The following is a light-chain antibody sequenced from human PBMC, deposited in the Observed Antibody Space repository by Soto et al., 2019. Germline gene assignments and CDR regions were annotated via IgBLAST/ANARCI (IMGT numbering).Light chain of an antibody. J-gene: IGLJ1*01. CDR3: QSFDSDLSAFV. Sequence: VLTQAPSISGAPGQRVTISCTGSSSNIGAGYDVHWFQQFPGTAPRLLIYGNNNRPSGVPDRFSGSESGTSASLAIAGLQAGDEAIYYCQSFDSDLSAFVFGTGTKVNVL. CDR1: SSNIGAGYD. CDR2: GNN. V-gene: IGLV1-40*01.